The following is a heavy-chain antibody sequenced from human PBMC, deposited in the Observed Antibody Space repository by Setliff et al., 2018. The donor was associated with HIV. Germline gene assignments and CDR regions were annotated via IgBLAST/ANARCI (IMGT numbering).Heavy chain of an antibody. D-gene: IGHD3-3*02. CDR3: ARDQVLGGRAFSYASNYGMDV. CDR1: GGSINSGGYY. J-gene: IGHJ6*02. CDR2: IYTSGLT. Sequence: PSETLSLTCTVSGGSINSGGYYWVWIRQPALKGLEWIGRIYTSGLTNYNPSLKSRATISVDTSKNQVSLKLSRLRSDDTAMYYCARDQVLGGRAFSYASNYGMDVWGQGTTVTVSS. V-gene: IGHV4-61*02.